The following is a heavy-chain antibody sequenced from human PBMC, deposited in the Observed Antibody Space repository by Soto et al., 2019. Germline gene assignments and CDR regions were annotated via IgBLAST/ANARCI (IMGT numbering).Heavy chain of an antibody. V-gene: IGHV3-49*04. Sequence: PGEALKISCTASGFTFGDYALSWARQAPGEGVGLVGFNRSRACGGTTEYVAAVKGRFTISRDDSKSIAYLQMTSMKTEDTAVYYCPYYDILTGNMAPYYYGMDVWGQGTTVTVSS. J-gene: IGHJ6*02. D-gene: IGHD3-9*01. CDR1: GFTFGDYA. CDR2: NRSRACGGTT. CDR3: PYYDILTGNMAPYYYGMDV.